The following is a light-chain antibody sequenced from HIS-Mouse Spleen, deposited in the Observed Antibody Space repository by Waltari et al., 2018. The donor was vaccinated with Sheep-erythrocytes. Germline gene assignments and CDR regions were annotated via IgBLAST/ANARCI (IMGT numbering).Light chain of an antibody. CDR3: CSYAGSYNYV. V-gene: IGLV2-11*01. J-gene: IGLJ1*01. CDR2: EVS. CDR1: SSDVGGYNY. Sequence: QSALTQPRSVSGSPGQSVTIPCPGTSSDVGGYNYVHWYQQHPGKAPKLMIYEVSKRPSGVPDRVSGSKSGNTASLTISGLQAEDEADYYCCSYAGSYNYVFGTGTKVTVL.